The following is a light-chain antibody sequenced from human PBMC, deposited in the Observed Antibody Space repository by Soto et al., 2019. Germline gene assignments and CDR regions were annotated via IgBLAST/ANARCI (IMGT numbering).Light chain of an antibody. V-gene: IGKV3-15*01. CDR1: QGLNRN. CDR3: HEYNTWPWT. CDR2: GAS. Sequence: ETVLTQSPATLSVSPGETATLSCTTSQGLNRNLAWYQQKLGQAPRVLIYGASTRAAGIQARFSGSGSGTEFILTISSLQSEDFAVYYCHEYNTWPWTFGQGTKVEIK. J-gene: IGKJ1*01.